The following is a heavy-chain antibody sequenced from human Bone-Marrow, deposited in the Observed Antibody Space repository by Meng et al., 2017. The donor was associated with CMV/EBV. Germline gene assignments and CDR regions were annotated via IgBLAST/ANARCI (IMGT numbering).Heavy chain of an antibody. CDR3: ARDTYAPPDY. Sequence: VQLVESGGGLVQPGGSLRLSCAASGFTFSSYWMHWVRQAPGKGLEWVAVIWYDGSKENYTDSVKGRFSISRDNFKNTLYLQMNSLRAEDTAMYYCARDTYAPPDYWGQGTLVTVSS. CDR1: GFTFSSYW. D-gene: IGHD2-2*01. CDR2: IWYDGSKE. V-gene: IGHV3-33*08. J-gene: IGHJ4*02.